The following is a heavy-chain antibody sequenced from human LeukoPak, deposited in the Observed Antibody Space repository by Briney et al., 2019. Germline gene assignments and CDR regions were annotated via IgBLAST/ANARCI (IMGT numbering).Heavy chain of an antibody. CDR2: ISAYNGHT. Sequence: ASVKVSCKASGYTFTSYGISWVRQAPGQGLEWMGWISAYNGHTNYAQKLQGRVTMTTDTSTSTAYMELRSLRSDDTAVYYCARSVGLSIAARNLDYWGQGTLVTVSS. CDR1: GYTFTSYG. J-gene: IGHJ4*02. CDR3: ARSVGLSIAARNLDY. V-gene: IGHV1-18*01. D-gene: IGHD6-6*01.